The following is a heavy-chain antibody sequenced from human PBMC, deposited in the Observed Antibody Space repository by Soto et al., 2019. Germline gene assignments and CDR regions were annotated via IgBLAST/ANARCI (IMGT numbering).Heavy chain of an antibody. Sequence: SSETLSLTCTVSGGSISSGDYYWIWIRQPPGKGLEWIGYIYYSGSTYYNPSLKSRVTISVDTSKNQFSLKLSSVTAADTAVYYCARDGRGYSYGIDYWGQGTLVTVSS. V-gene: IGHV4-30-4*01. D-gene: IGHD5-18*01. J-gene: IGHJ4*02. CDR1: GGSISSGDYY. CDR3: ARDGRGYSYGIDY. CDR2: IYYSGST.